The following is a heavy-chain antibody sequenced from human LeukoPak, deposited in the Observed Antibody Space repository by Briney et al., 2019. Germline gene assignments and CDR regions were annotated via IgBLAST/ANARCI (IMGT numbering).Heavy chain of an antibody. CDR2: ISGSGGST. D-gene: IGHD3-10*01. CDR3: ARAPLWFGELFGSGAFDY. CDR1: GFTFSGYA. V-gene: IGHV3-23*01. Sequence: QPGGSLRLSCAASGFTFSGYAMSWVRQAPGKGLEWVSAISGSGGSTYYADSVKGRFTISRDNSKNMLYLQMNSLRAEDTAVYYCARAPLWFGELFGSGAFDYWGQGTLVTVSS. J-gene: IGHJ4*02.